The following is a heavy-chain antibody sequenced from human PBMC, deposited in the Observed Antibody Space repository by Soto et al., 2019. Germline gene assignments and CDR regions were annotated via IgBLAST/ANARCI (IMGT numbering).Heavy chain of an antibody. CDR2: ISSSSSTI. CDR3: ARDRVNGNYVLEFPDY. Sequence: GGSLRLSCAASGFTFSSYSMNWVRQAPGKGLEWVSYISSSSSTIYYADSVKGRFTISRDNAKNSLYLQMNSLRDEDTAVYYCARDRVNGNYVLEFPDYWGQGTLVTVSS. J-gene: IGHJ4*02. V-gene: IGHV3-48*02. CDR1: GFTFSSYS. D-gene: IGHD4-17*01.